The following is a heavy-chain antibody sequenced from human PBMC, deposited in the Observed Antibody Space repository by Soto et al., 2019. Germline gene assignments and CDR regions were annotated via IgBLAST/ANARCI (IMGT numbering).Heavy chain of an antibody. V-gene: IGHV4-31*03. D-gene: IGHD4-17*01. J-gene: IGHJ6*02. CDR3: ARDLFLPTTTADLTTVTTNYYYYGMDV. CDR2: IYYSGST. Sequence: PSETLSLTCTVSGGSISSGGYYWSWIRQHPGKGLEWIGYIYYSGSTYYNPSLKSRVTISVDTSKNQFSLKLSSVTAADTAVYYCARDLFLPTTTADLTTVTTNYYYYGMDVWGQGTTVTVSS. CDR1: GGSISSGGYY.